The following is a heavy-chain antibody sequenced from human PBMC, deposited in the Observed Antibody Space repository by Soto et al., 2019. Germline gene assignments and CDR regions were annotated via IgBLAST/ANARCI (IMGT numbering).Heavy chain of an antibody. V-gene: IGHV5-10-1*01. D-gene: IGHD3-10*01. J-gene: IGHJ6*02. CDR2: IYPSDSYT. CDR1: GYSFTGYL. Sequence: PGESLKISGQCSGYSFTGYLIGLVRQMPGKGPEWMGMIYPSDSYTNYSPSFQGHVTISADKSISTAYLQWSSLRAEDTAVYHCAKGLYYYGSGSHGMDVWGQGTTVTVS. CDR3: AKGLYYYGSGSHGMDV.